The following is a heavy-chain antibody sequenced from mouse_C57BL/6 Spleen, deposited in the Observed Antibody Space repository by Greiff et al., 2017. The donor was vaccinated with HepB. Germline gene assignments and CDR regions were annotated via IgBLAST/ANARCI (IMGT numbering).Heavy chain of an antibody. CDR1: GFTFSSYA. D-gene: IGHD3-1*01. J-gene: IGHJ4*01. Sequence: EVMLVESGGGLVKPGGSLKLSCAASGFTFSSYAMSWVRQTPEKRLEWVATISDGGSYTYYPDNVKGRFTISRDNAKNNLYLQMSHLKSEDTAMYYCARGDSGYYYAMDYWGQGTSVTVSS. V-gene: IGHV5-4*03. CDR3: ARGDSGYYYAMDY. CDR2: ISDGGSYT.